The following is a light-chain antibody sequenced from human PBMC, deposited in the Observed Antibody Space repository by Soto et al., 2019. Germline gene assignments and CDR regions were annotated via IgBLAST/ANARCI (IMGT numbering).Light chain of an antibody. Sequence: QAVVTQPPSASGTPGQRVTISCSGSSSNIGSNTVNWYQQLPGTAPKLLIYSNNQRPSGVPDRFSGSKSGTSASLAISGLQSEDEADYYCAAWDDSLKGVFGGVTKLTVL. CDR3: AAWDDSLKGV. CDR1: SSNIGSNT. J-gene: IGLJ2*01. CDR2: SNN. V-gene: IGLV1-44*01.